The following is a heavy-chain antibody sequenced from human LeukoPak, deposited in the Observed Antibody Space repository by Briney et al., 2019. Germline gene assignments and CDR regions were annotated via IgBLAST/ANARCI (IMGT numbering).Heavy chain of an antibody. V-gene: IGHV3-74*01. CDR1: GFTFRSYW. J-gene: IGHJ4*02. D-gene: IGHD3-22*01. Sequence: GGSLSLSCVGSGFTFRSYWMHWVRQAAGKGLVWVSRMNSDASSTSYADSVKGRFTISRDNAKSTLYLQMNSLRDEDTAVYYCARGDYYDTTGYTYWGQGTLVTVSS. CDR3: ARGDYYDTTGYTY. CDR2: MNSDASST.